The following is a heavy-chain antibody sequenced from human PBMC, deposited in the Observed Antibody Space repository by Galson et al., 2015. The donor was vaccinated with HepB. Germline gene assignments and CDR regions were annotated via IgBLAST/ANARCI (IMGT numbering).Heavy chain of an antibody. Sequence: SLRLSCAASGFTFSNAWMNWVRQAPGKGLEWVGRIKSKTDGGTTDYAAPVKGRFTISRDDSKNTLYLQMNSLKTEDTAVYYCTTDLWRVLGVVVIAMGAFDIWGQGTMVTVSS. CDR2: IKSKTDGGTT. V-gene: IGHV3-15*07. CDR1: GFTFSNAW. D-gene: IGHD2-21*01. CDR3: TTDLWRVLGVVVIAMGAFDI. J-gene: IGHJ3*02.